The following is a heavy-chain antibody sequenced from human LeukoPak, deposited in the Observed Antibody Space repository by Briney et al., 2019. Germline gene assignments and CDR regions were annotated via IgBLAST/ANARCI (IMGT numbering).Heavy chain of an antibody. CDR1: GFTFSSYA. CDR3: AKDSPADIVVVVAAIEL. V-gene: IGHV3-23*01. CDR2: ISGSGGST. D-gene: IGHD2-15*01. Sequence: GGSLRLSCAASGFTFSSYAMSWVRQAPGKGLEWVSAISGSGGSTYYADSVKGRFTISRDNSKNTLYLQMNSLRAEDTAVYYCAKDSPADIVVVVAAIELWGQGTLVTVSS. J-gene: IGHJ4*02.